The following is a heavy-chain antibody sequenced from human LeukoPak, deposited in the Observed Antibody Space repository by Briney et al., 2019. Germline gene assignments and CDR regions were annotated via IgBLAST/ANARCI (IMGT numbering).Heavy chain of an antibody. V-gene: IGHV4-38-2*02. CDR2: IYHSGST. Sequence: PSETLSLTCTVSGGSISSYYWGWIRQPPGKGLEWIGSIYHSGSTYYNPSLKSRVTISVDTSKNQFSLKLSSVTAADTAVYYCARDRGIAAAGTESYWGQGTLVTVSS. CDR3: ARDRGIAAAGTESY. CDR1: GGSISSYY. D-gene: IGHD6-13*01. J-gene: IGHJ4*02.